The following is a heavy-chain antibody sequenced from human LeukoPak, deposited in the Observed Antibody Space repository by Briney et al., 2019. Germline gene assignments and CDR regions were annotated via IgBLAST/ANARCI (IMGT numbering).Heavy chain of an antibody. V-gene: IGHV3-7*01. J-gene: IGHJ4*02. CDR2: IKQDGSEK. Sequence: GGSLRLSCAASGFTFGSYWMSWVRQAPGKGLEWVANIKQDGSEKYYVDSVKGRFTISRDNAKNSLYLQMNSLRAEDTAVYYCVADSGGSRYWGQGTLVTVSS. CDR1: GFTFGSYW. D-gene: IGHD2-15*01. CDR3: VADSGGSRY.